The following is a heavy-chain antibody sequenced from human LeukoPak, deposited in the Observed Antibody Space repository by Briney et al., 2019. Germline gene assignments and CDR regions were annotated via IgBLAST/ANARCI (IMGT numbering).Heavy chain of an antibody. J-gene: IGHJ4*02. Sequence: GGSLRLSCAASGFTFSSYAMSWVRQAPGKGLEWVSAISGSGGSTYYADSVKGRFTISRDNPKKSLYLQMNALRYEDTAIYYCARDHDWAFDLWGQGTLVTVSS. CDR3: ARDHDWAFDL. D-gene: IGHD3-9*01. V-gene: IGHV3-23*01. CDR2: ISGSGGST. CDR1: GFTFSSYA.